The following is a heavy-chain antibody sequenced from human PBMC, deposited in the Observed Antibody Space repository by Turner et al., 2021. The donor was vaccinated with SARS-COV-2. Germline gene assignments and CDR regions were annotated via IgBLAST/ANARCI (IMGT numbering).Heavy chain of an antibody. V-gene: IGHV3-66*01. CDR3: AREVSGSSNTGVYFDY. J-gene: IGHJ4*02. CDR2: IYSGGST. CDR1: GFTVSSNY. Sequence: EVQLVESGGGVVQPGGSLRLSCAASGFTVSSNYMSWVRQAPGKGLEWGSVIYSGGSTFYADSVKGRFTISRDNSKNTLYLQMNSLRAEDTAVYYCAREVSGSSNTGVYFDYWGQGTLVTVSS. D-gene: IGHD3-10*01.